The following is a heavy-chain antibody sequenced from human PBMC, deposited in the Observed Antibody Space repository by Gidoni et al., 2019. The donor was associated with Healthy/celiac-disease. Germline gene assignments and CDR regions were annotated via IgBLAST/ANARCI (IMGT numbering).Heavy chain of an antibody. V-gene: IGHV4-34*01. J-gene: IGHJ2*01. D-gene: IGHD4-17*01. CDR1: GGSFSGYY. Sequence: QVQLQQWGAGLLKPSETLSLTCAVYGGSFSGYYWSWIRQPPGKGLEWIGEINHSGSTNYNPSLKSRVTISVDTSKNQFSLKLSSVTAADTAVYYCARNYGGNSGWYFDLWGRGTLVTVSS. CDR2: INHSGST. CDR3: ARNYGGNSGWYFDL.